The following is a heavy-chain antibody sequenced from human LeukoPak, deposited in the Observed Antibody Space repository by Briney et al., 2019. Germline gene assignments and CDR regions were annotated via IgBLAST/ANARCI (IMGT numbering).Heavy chain of an antibody. V-gene: IGHV4-59*01. J-gene: IGHJ4*02. CDR2: IYYSGST. CDR1: GGSISSYY. CDR3: ARDLYGDYYFDY. D-gene: IGHD4-17*01. Sequence: SETLSLTCTVSGGSISSYYWSWIRQPPGKGLEWIGYIYYSGSTNYNPSLKSRVTISVDTSKNQFSLKLSSVTAADTAVYYCARDLYGDYYFDYWGQGTLVTVSS.